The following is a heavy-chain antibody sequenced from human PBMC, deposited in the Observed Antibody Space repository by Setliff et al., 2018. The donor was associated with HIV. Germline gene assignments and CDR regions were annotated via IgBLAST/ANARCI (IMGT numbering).Heavy chain of an antibody. CDR3: ARGAVIGYGWSYFGMDV. CDR2: IYYSGST. D-gene: IGHD3-22*01. CDR1: GGSFSSDSYY. Sequence: KPSETLSLTCSVSGGSFSSDSYYWGWIRQFPGKGLEWIGSIYYSGSTYYHPSLKSRVTISVDTSKNQFSLKLSSVTAADTAVYYCARGAVIGYGWSYFGMDVWGQGTTVTVSS. V-gene: IGHV4-39*07. J-gene: IGHJ6*02.